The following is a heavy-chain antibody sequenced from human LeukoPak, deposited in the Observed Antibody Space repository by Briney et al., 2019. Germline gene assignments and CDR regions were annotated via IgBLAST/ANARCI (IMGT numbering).Heavy chain of an antibody. CDR2: IYYSGST. Sequence: SETLSLTCTVSGGSISSYYWSWIRQPPGKGLEWIGYIYYSGSTNYNPSLKSRVTISVDTSKSQFSLKLSSVTAADTAVYYCARDAPYSSGWYEDYYYYGMDVWGQGTTVTVSS. CDR1: GGSISSYY. V-gene: IGHV4-59*01. J-gene: IGHJ6*02. D-gene: IGHD6-19*01. CDR3: ARDAPYSSGWYEDYYYYGMDV.